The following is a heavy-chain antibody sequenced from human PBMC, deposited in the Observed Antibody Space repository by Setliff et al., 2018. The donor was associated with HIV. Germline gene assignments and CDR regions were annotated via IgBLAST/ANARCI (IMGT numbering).Heavy chain of an antibody. V-gene: IGHV1-69*05. CDR1: GYSFTDYY. Sequence: SVKVSCKASGYSFTDYYIHWVRQAPGQGLEWMGGIIPIFGTANYAQKFQGRVTITTDESTSTAYMELSSLRSEDTAVYYCARAPELYSGSYDAFDIWGQGTMVTVS. CDR2: IIPIFGTA. J-gene: IGHJ3*02. D-gene: IGHD1-26*01. CDR3: ARAPELYSGSYDAFDI.